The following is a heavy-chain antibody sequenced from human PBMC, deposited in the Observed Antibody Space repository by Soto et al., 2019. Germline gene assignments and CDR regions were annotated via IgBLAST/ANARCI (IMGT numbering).Heavy chain of an antibody. V-gene: IGHV4-39*01. CDR3: ARLQHFRQQLEDFDY. CDR2: IYYSGST. J-gene: IGHJ4*02. D-gene: IGHD6-13*01. CDR1: GGSISSSSYY. Sequence: SETLSLTCTVSGGSISSSSYYWGWIRQPPGKGLEWIGSIYYSGSTYYNPSLKSRVTISVDTSKNQFSLKLSSVTAADTAVYNCARLQHFRQQLEDFDYWGQGTLVTVSS.